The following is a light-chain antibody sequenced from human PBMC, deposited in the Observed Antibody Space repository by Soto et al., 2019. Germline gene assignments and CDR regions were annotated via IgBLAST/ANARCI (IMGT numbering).Light chain of an antibody. CDR3: QQYNSYPWT. CDR1: QSISSW. Sequence: DIQMTQSPSTLSASLGDRVTITCRASQSISSWLAWYQQKPGKAPKVLIFDASSLESGVPSRFSGSGSATEFTLTISSLQPDDFATYYCQQYNSYPWTFGQGTKVDIK. J-gene: IGKJ1*01. V-gene: IGKV1-5*01. CDR2: DAS.